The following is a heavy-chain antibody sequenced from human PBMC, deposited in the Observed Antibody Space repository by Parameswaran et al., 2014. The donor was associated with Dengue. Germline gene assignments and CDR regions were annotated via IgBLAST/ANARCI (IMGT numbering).Heavy chain of an antibody. J-gene: IGHJ6*02. CDR2: IYPGDSDT. CDR3: ARRGTYYYYGMDV. D-gene: IGHD1-1*01. V-gene: IGHV5-51*01. Sequence: VRQMPGKGLEWMGIIYPGDSDTRYSPSFQGQVTISADKSISTAYLQWSSLKASDTAMYYCARRGTYYYYGMDVWGQGTTVTVSS.